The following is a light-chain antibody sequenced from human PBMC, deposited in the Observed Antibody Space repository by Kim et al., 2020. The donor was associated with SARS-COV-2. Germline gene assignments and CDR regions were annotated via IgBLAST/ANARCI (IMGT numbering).Light chain of an antibody. Sequence: SYELTQPPSESVTPGKTATITCGGSNIGTKSVQWYQQKPGQAPVLVIYYDSDRPSGIPERFSGSNSGDTATLTISRVEAGDEADYFCQVWDSSSHHWVFAGGTKVTVL. CDR1: NIGTKS. J-gene: IGLJ3*02. CDR3: QVWDSSSHHWV. V-gene: IGLV3-21*04. CDR2: YDS.